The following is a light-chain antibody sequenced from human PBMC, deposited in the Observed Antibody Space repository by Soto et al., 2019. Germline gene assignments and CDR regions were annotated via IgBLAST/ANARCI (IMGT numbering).Light chain of an antibody. CDR1: ESVSSN. Sequence: EIVMTQSPATLSVSPGERATLSCRASESVSSNLAWYQQRPGQAPRLLIYGASTRATGIPARFSGSGSGTEFTLTIGSLQSEDVAVYYCQQYNKWPRMFGQGTKVDIK. J-gene: IGKJ1*01. V-gene: IGKV3-15*01. CDR2: GAS. CDR3: QQYNKWPRM.